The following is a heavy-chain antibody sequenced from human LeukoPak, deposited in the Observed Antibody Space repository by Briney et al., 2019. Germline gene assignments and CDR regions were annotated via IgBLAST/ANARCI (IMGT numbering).Heavy chain of an antibody. CDR1: GGSFSSYY. CDR3: ARDPEYRGLGWFDP. D-gene: IGHD3-16*01. V-gene: IGHV4-59*01. J-gene: IGHJ5*02. Sequence: PSETLPLTCTVPGGSFSSYYWNWIRQPPGQGLVWFGYIYYSGSTNYNPSLKSRVTISVDTSKNQFSLKLRSVTAADTAVYYCARDPEYRGLGWFDPWGQGTLVTVSS. CDR2: IYYSGST.